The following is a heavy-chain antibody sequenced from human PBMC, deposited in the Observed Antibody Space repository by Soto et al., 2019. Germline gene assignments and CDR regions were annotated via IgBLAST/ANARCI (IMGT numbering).Heavy chain of an antibody. Sequence: QVQLQQWGAGLLKPSETLSLTCAVFGGSVNSGNYYWSWIRQPPGKGLEWIGEMSHSGGTHFNPSLKSRVTIPVDTSKNQFSLKMSSVTAADTALYYCARVGRGTATTVVEAFDIWGPGTMVTVSS. D-gene: IGHD1-1*01. V-gene: IGHV4-34*01. CDR1: GGSVNSGNYY. CDR3: ARVGRGTATTVVEAFDI. J-gene: IGHJ3*02. CDR2: MSHSGGT.